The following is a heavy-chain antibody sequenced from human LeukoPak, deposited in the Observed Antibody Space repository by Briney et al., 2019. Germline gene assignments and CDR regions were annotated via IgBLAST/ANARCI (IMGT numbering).Heavy chain of an antibody. Sequence: SETVSLTCIVSGYSISSGYYWGWIRQPPGKGLEWIGNIHHSGSTYYNPSLKSRVTISVDTSKNQLSLKLSSVTAADTAVYYCARVAAGIGFFQHWGQGTLVTVSS. J-gene: IGHJ1*01. V-gene: IGHV4-38-2*02. CDR3: ARVAAGIGFFQH. D-gene: IGHD6-13*01. CDR1: GYSISSGYY. CDR2: IHHSGST.